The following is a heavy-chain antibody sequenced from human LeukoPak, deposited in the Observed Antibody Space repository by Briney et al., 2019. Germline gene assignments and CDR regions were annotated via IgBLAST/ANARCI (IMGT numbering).Heavy chain of an antibody. V-gene: IGHV3-33*01. Sequence: PGTSLRLSCAASGLTFRNYAMHWVRQAPGGRLEWVAVIWFDGTEKYYAASVMGRFTISRDNSKNTLYLQMNSLRAEDTAVYYCAAGDSSGYLDYWGQGTLVTVSS. CDR2: IWFDGTEK. D-gene: IGHD3-22*01. CDR3: AAGDSSGYLDY. CDR1: GLTFRNYA. J-gene: IGHJ4*02.